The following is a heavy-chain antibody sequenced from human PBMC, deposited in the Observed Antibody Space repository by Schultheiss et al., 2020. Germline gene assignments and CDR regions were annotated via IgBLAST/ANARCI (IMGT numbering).Heavy chain of an antibody. V-gene: IGHV3-9*01. D-gene: IGHD6-6*01. J-gene: IGHJ2*01. Sequence: GGSLRLSCAASGFIFDDYAMHWVRQAPGKGLEWVSGLSWDSGSIGYADSVKGRFTISRDNAKNSLYLQMSSLREDDTALYYCAKVPVAARLHWYFDLWGRGTPVTVSS. CDR3: AKVPVAARLHWYFDL. CDR1: GFIFDDYA. CDR2: LSWDSGSI.